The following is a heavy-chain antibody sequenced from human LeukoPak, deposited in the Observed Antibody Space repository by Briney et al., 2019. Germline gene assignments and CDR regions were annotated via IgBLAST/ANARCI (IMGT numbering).Heavy chain of an antibody. CDR3: ARGTNYYDRSGYFPDY. CDR1: GFTFSGYW. Sequence: GGSLRLSCAASGFTFSGYWMSWVRQAPGKGLEWVANIKQDGSEKYYVDSVKGRFTISRDNAKNSLYLQMNSLRAEDTAVYYCARGTNYYDRSGYFPDYWGQGTLVTVSS. J-gene: IGHJ4*02. V-gene: IGHV3-7*01. D-gene: IGHD3-22*01. CDR2: IKQDGSEK.